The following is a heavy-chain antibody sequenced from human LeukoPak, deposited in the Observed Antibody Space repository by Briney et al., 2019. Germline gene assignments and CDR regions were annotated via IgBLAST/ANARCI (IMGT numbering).Heavy chain of an antibody. V-gene: IGHV3-30*18. CDR1: GLTFSKSA. Sequence: GGSLRLSCAASGLTFSKSALTWVRQAPGKGLEWVAIISYDGSNIYYADSVKGRFTISRDNSKNTLYLQMNSLRAEDTAVYYCAKDARYFDYWGQGTLVTVSS. CDR3: AKDARYFDY. CDR2: ISYDGSNI. J-gene: IGHJ4*02.